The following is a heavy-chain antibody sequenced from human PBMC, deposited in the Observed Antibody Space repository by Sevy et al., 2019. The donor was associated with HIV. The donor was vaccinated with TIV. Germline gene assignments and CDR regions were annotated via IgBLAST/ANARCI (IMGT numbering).Heavy chain of an antibody. CDR1: GFTFSDYY. CDR3: ARVPYYDFWGGYFLDY. D-gene: IGHD3-3*01. CDR2: ISSSGSTI. Sequence: GGSLRLSCAASGFTFSDYYMSWIRQAPGKGLEWVSYISSSGSTIYYADSVKGRFTISRDNAKNSLYLQMNSLRAEDTAVYYCARVPYYDFWGGYFLDYWGQGTLVTVSS. J-gene: IGHJ4*02. V-gene: IGHV3-11*01.